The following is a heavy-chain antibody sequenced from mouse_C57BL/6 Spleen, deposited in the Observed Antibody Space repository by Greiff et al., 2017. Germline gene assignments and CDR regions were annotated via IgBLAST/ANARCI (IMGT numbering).Heavy chain of an antibody. CDR1: GYTFTSYG. D-gene: IGHD2-4*01. V-gene: IGHV1-81*01. CDR3: ARSGDYEAY. CDR2: IYPRSGNT. Sequence: VQLQQSGAELARPGASVKLSCKASGYTFTSYGISWVKQRTGQGLEWIGEIYPRSGNTYYNEKFKGKATLTADKSSSTAYMELRSLTSEDSAVYVCARSGDYEAYWGQGTLVTVSA. J-gene: IGHJ3*01.